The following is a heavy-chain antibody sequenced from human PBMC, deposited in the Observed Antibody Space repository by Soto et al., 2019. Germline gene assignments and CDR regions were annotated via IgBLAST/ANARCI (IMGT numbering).Heavy chain of an antibody. J-gene: IGHJ4*02. Sequence: GVSLSLSCAASGFTFSSYDMHWVRQATGKGLEWVSAIGTAGDTYYPGSVKGRFTISRENAKNSLYLQMNSLRAGDTAVYYCAREVTSITMVRGPLDYWGQGTLATVYS. V-gene: IGHV3-13*01. D-gene: IGHD3-10*01. CDR2: IGTAGDT. CDR1: GFTFSSYD. CDR3: AREVTSITMVRGPLDY.